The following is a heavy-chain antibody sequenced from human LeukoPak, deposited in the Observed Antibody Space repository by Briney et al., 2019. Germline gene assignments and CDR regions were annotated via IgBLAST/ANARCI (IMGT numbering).Heavy chain of an antibody. J-gene: IGHJ4*02. V-gene: IGHV3-7*01. CDR1: GFTFSSYW. Sequence: GGSLRLSCAASGFTFSSYWMNWVRQAPGKGLEWVAIIKQDGSEEYYVDSVRGRFTISRDNARNSLFLQMNSLRVEDTGVYYCARDRAWDYLDSWDQGPLVTVSS. D-gene: IGHD1-26*01. CDR2: IKQDGSEE. CDR3: ARDRAWDYLDS.